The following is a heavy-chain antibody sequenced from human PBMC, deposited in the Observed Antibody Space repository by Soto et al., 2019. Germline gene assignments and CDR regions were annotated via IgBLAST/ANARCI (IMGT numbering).Heavy chain of an antibody. D-gene: IGHD6-13*01. Sequence: PLEPLRVWWKGAGDRFAGYGVGWVRQMNGKGLEWMGIIYPGDSDTRYSPSFQGQVTISADKSISTAYLQWSSLKASDTAMYYCAIRSAAAGKGEGKNWFDPWGQGTLVTVSS. CDR2: IYPGDSDT. CDR3: AIRSAAAGKGEGKNWFDP. V-gene: IGHV5-51*01. J-gene: IGHJ5*02. CDR1: GDRFAGYG.